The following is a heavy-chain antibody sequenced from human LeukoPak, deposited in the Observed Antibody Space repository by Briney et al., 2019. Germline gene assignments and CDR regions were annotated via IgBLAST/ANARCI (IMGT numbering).Heavy chain of an antibody. CDR2: TYYRSKWYN. D-gene: IGHD6-13*01. J-gene: IGHJ6*02. Sequence: SQTLSLTCGISGDSVSSNSVAWNWIRQSPSRGLEWLGRTYYRSKWYNDYADSVKSRITINPDTSKNQFSLKLSSVTAADTAVYYCARVLAAAGKPNVESPYYYYGMDVWGQGTTVTVSS. V-gene: IGHV6-1*01. CDR3: ARVLAAAGKPNVESPYYYYGMDV. CDR1: GDSVSSNSVA.